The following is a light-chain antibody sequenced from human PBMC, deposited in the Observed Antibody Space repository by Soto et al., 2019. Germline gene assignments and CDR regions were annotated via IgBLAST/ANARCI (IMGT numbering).Light chain of an antibody. CDR1: QNIYNY. Sequence: DIEMTQSPSTLSLSAGDRVSISCRASQNIYNYFSWYQQKPGQAPRLLIYDASDLDTGVPARFSGSGSGTDFTFTITTLEPEDFAAYFCQQYANSPLTFGQGTQLEI. V-gene: IGKV3-11*01. J-gene: IGKJ5*01. CDR3: QQYANSPLT. CDR2: DAS.